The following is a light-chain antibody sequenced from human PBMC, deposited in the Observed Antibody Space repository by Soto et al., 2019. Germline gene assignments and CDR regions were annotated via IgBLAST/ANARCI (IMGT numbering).Light chain of an antibody. CDR2: KAS. CDR1: QSISSW. Sequence: DIQMTQSPSTLSASVGDRVTITCRASQSISSWLARYQQKPGKAPKLLIYKASSLESGVPSTFSGSGSGTEFTLTISSLQPDDFATYYCQQYNSYSRYTFGQGTKLEIK. CDR3: QQYNSYSRYT. V-gene: IGKV1-5*03. J-gene: IGKJ2*01.